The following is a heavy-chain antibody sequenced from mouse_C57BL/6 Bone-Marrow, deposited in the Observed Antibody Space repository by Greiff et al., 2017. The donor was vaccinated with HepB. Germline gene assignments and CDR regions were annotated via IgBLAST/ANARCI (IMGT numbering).Heavy chain of an antibody. V-gene: IGHV1-69*01. CDR1: GYTFTSYW. CDR3: ARRIYDGYYVYFDY. J-gene: IGHJ2*01. D-gene: IGHD2-3*01. Sequence: VQLQQPGAELVMPGASVKLSCKASGYTFTSYWMHWVKQRPGQGLEWIGEIDPSDSYTNYNQKFKGKSTLTVDKSSSTAYMQLSSLTSEDSAVYYSARRIYDGYYVYFDYWGQGTTLTVSS. CDR2: IDPSDSYT.